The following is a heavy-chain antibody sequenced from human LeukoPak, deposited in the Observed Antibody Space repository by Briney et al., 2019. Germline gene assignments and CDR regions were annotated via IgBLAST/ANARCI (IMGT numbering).Heavy chain of an antibody. CDR3: ARDGDASDY. Sequence: GGSLRLSCAASGFTFSDYYMSWVRQAPGRWLEWVANIKPDGSDQFYVDSVKGRFTISRDNAKNSLYLQMNNLRVEDTAVYYCARDGDASDYWGQGTLVTVSS. CDR1: GFTFSDYY. CDR2: IKPDGSDQ. V-gene: IGHV3-7*01. J-gene: IGHJ4*02.